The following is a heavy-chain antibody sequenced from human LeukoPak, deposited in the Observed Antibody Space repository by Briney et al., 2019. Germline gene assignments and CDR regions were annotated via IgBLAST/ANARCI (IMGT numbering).Heavy chain of an antibody. Sequence: KASETLSLTCTVSGASISSGSYYWNWIRQPAGKGLECIGRIFASGSTNYNPSLKSRVTISLDTSKNQLSLELSAVTAADTAVYYCARVYGSGSYYNGYYYYYMDVWGKGTTVTISS. CDR1: GASISSGSYY. CDR3: ARVYGSGSYYNGYYYYYMDV. CDR2: IFASGST. J-gene: IGHJ6*03. D-gene: IGHD3-10*01. V-gene: IGHV4-61*02.